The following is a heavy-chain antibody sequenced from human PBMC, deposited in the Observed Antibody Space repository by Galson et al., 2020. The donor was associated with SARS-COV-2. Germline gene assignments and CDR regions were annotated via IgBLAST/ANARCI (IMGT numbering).Heavy chain of an antibody. J-gene: IGHJ6*02. D-gene: IGHD3-22*01. V-gene: IGHV3-30*04. CDR2: ISYDGRNK. Sequence: GGSLRLSCAASGFTFSRYALHWVRQAPGKGLEWVAVISYDGRNKHYADSVKGRFTISRDNSKNTLFLQMNSLIPEDTAVYSCARDYYDSSGYSTNGMDVWGQGTTVTVSS. CDR3: ARDYYDSSGYSTNGMDV. CDR1: GFTFSRYA.